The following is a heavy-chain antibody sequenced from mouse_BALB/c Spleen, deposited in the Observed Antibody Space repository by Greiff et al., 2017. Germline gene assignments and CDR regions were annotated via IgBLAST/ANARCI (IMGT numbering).Heavy chain of an antibody. J-gene: IGHJ2*01. CDR3: ARHYGFDY. V-gene: IGHV5-6-2*01. CDR2: INSNGGST. Sequence: EVQRVESGGGLVKLGGSLKLSCAASGFTFSSYYMSWVRQTPEKRLELVAAINSNGGSTYYPDTVKGRFTISRDNAKNTLYLQMSSLKSEDTALYYCARHYGFDYWGQGTTLTVSS. CDR1: GFTFSSYY. D-gene: IGHD1-1*01.